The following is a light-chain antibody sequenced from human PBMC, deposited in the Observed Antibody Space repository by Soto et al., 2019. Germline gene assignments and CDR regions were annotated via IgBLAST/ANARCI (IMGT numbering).Light chain of an antibody. Sequence: DIVMTQSPDSLAVSLGERATINCKSSQSVLYSSNNQNYLAWYQQKPGQPPKLLIYWASIRESGVPDRFSGRGYGTDFTLTISSLQAEDVAVYYCQQHYSTPLTFGQGTKVEIK. CDR1: QSVLYSSNNQNY. CDR2: WAS. J-gene: IGKJ1*01. CDR3: QQHYSTPLT. V-gene: IGKV4-1*01.